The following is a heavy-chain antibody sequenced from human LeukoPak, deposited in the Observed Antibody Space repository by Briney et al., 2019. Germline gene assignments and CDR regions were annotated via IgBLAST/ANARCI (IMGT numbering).Heavy chain of an antibody. V-gene: IGHV3-23*01. D-gene: IGHD2-21*01. J-gene: IGHJ4*02. CDR3: AKFLPTHIVVANYYFDY. Sequence: GGSLRLSCAASGFTFSSYAMSWVRQAPGKGLEWVSAISGGGGSTYYADSVKGRFTISRDNSKNMLYLQMNSLRAEDTAVYYCAKFLPTHIVVANYYFDYWGQGTLVTVSS. CDR1: GFTFSSYA. CDR2: ISGGGGST.